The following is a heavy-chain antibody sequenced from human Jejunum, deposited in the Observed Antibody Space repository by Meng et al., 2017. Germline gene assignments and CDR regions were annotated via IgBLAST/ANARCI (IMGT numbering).Heavy chain of an antibody. CDR2: SRNKASRYTT. D-gene: IGHD7-27*01. Sequence: GGSLRLSCAVSGLTFSDYFMDWVRQAPGKGLEWVARSRNKASRYTTEYAASVKGKFTISRDDSNNSLYLQMSSLQTEDTAVYYCTGRRTGSAPSDYWGQGTLVTVSS. V-gene: IGHV3-72*01. CDR1: GLTFSDYF. CDR3: TGRRTGSAPSDY. J-gene: IGHJ4*02.